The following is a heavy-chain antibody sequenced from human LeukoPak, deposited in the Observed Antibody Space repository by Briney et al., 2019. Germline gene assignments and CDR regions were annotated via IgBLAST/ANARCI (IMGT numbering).Heavy chain of an antibody. CDR2: ISGSGGNT. J-gene: IGHJ4*02. V-gene: IGHV3-23*01. Sequence: GGSLTLSCAASGFTFSSYAMSWVRQAPGKGLEWVSSISGSGGNTYYADSVKGRFTISRDNSKNPLYMQMTSVRAEDTAVYYCAKLVNHFDYWGQGTLVTVSS. CDR1: GFTFSSYA. D-gene: IGHD4-23*01. CDR3: AKLVNHFDY.